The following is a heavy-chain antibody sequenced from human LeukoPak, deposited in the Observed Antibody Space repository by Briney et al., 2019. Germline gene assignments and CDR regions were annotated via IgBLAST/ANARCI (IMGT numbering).Heavy chain of an antibody. CDR2: IYSGGST. CDR1: GFTVSTNY. CDR3: ATTPYGDYGECY. V-gene: IGHV3-53*01. J-gene: IGHJ4*02. Sequence: GGSLRLSCAASGFTVSTNYMSWVRQAPGKGLEWVSVIYSGGSTYYADSVKGRFTISRDNSKNTLYLQMNSLRAEDTAVYYCATTPYGDYGECYWGQGTLLTVSS. D-gene: IGHD4-17*01.